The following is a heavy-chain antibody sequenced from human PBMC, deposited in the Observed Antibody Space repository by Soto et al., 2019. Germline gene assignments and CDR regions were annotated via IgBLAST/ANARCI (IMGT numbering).Heavy chain of an antibody. CDR2: IYYSGST. J-gene: IGHJ5*02. Sequence: QVQLQESGPGLVKPSQTLSLTCTVSGGSISSGDYYWSWIRQPPGKGLEWIGYIYYSGSTYYNPALKSRVTISVDTDKNQFSLKLSSVTAADTAVYYCDRRTSSPGRFDPWGQGTLVTVSS. D-gene: IGHD2-2*01. CDR3: DRRTSSPGRFDP. CDR1: GGSISSGDYY. V-gene: IGHV4-30-4*01.